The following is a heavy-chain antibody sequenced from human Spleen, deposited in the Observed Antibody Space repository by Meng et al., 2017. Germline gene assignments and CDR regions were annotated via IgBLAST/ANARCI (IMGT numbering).Heavy chain of an antibody. CDR3: ARGPKIYGGNSGALGY. D-gene: IGHD4-23*01. Sequence: QVQIQESAPGLVQPSGTLSLTCAVYGGSISTYFWSWIRQSPGKGLEWSGQIDYSGNTDYNPSLRSRVTISVDTSKNQFSLKLSSVTAADTAVYYCARGPKIYGGNSGALGYWGQGTLVTVSS. J-gene: IGHJ4*02. CDR1: GGSISTYF. V-gene: IGHV4-34*01. CDR2: IDYSGNT.